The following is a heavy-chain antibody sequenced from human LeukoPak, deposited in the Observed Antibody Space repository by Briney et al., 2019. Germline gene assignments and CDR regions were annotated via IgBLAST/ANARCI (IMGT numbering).Heavy chain of an antibody. Sequence: KPSETLSLTCTVSGGSISSHYWSWIRKPPGKGLEWIGYINYSESTNYNPSLKSRVTISVDTSKNQFSLKVSAVTAADTAVYYCASGSYYFDYWGQGHLVTVSS. V-gene: IGHV4-59*11. D-gene: IGHD1-26*01. J-gene: IGHJ4*02. CDR2: INYSEST. CDR3: ASGSYYFDY. CDR1: GGSISSHY.